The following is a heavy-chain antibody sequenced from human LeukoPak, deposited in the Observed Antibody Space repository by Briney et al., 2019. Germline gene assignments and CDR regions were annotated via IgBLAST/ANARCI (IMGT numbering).Heavy chain of an antibody. CDR2: ISYDGSNK. CDR1: GFTFSSYA. J-gene: IGHJ4*02. V-gene: IGHV3-30*04. D-gene: IGHD4-17*01. Sequence: PGRSLRLSCAASGFTFSSYAMHWVRQAPGKGLEWVAVISYDGSNKYYADSVKGRFTISRDNSKNTLYLQMNSLRAEDTAVYYCARDRYGDYDLDYWGQGTLVTVSS. CDR3: ARDRYGDYDLDY.